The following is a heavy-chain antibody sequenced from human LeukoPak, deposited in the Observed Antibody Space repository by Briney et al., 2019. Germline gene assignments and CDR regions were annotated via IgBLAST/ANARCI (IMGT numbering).Heavy chain of an antibody. CDR3: ARLGPDTCSWYPFGY. CDR1: GYSFTSYW. Sequence: PGESLKISCKGSGYSFTSYWIGWVRQMPGKGLEWMGIIYPGDSDTRYSPSFQGQVTISADKSISTAYLQWSSLKASDTAMYYCARLGPDTCSWYPFGYWGQGTQVTVSS. D-gene: IGHD6-13*01. CDR2: IYPGDSDT. J-gene: IGHJ4*02. V-gene: IGHV5-51*01.